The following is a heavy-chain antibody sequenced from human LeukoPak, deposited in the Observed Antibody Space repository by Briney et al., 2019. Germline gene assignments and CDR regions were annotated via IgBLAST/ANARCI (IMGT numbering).Heavy chain of an antibody. J-gene: IGHJ4*02. Sequence: GXXLRLSCAASGFIFDDYAIHWVRHAPGKGLEWVSLISGDGGSTYYADSVKGRFTISRDNSKNSLYLQMNSLRTEDTALYYCAKGSSSGRYSYFDYWGQGTLVTVSS. V-gene: IGHV3-43*02. CDR3: AKGSSSGRYSYFDY. CDR1: GFIFDDYA. D-gene: IGHD6-19*01. CDR2: ISGDGGST.